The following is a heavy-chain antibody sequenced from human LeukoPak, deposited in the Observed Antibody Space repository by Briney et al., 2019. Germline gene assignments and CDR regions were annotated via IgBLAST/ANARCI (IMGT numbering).Heavy chain of an antibody. D-gene: IGHD4-17*01. J-gene: IGHJ3*02. Sequence: GGSLRLSCAASGFTSSSYAMHWVRQAPGKGLEYVSAISSDGGSTYYANSVKGRFTISRDNSKNTLYLQMGSLRAEDMAVYYCATTQFDYGDLVGAFDIWGQGTMVTVSS. CDR3: ATTQFDYGDLVGAFDI. V-gene: IGHV3-64*01. CDR1: GFTSSSYA. CDR2: ISSDGGST.